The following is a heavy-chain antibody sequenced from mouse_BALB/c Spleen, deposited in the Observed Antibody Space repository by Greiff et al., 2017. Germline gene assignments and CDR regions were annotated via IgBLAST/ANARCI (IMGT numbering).Heavy chain of an antibody. CDR3: ARQGDMITFYAMDY. V-gene: IGHV5-12-2*01. Sequence: DVMLVESGGGLVQPGGSLKLSCAASGFTFSSYTMSWVRQTPEKRLEWVAYISNGGGSTYYPDTVKGRFTISRDNAKNTLYLQMSSLKSEDTAMYYCARQGDMITFYAMDYWGQGTSVTVSS. CDR2: ISNGGGST. D-gene: IGHD2-4*01. J-gene: IGHJ4*01. CDR1: GFTFSSYT.